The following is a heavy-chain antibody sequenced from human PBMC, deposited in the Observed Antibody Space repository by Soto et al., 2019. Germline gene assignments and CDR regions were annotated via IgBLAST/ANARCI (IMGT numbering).Heavy chain of an antibody. V-gene: IGHV3-23*01. CDR1: GFTFSSYA. CDR2: INKSGGST. Sequence: PGGSLRLSCAASGFTFSSYAMSWVRQTPGKWLEWVSGINKSGGSTYYADSVKGRFAISRDNSKNTLFLQMNSLRAEDTAIYYCVTYGDYPFYWGQGTQVTVS. CDR3: VTYGDYPFY. J-gene: IGHJ4*02. D-gene: IGHD4-17*01.